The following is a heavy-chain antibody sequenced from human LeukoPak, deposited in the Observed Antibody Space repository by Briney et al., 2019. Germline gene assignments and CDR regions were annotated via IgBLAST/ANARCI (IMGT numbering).Heavy chain of an antibody. D-gene: IGHD6-6*01. CDR1: GGSINTSDYY. CDR2: IFYSGNT. CDR3: ATTARHCSDY. V-gene: IGHV4-30-4*08. J-gene: IGHJ4*02. Sequence: SQTLSLTCTVSGGSINTSDYYWSWIRQPPGKGLEWIGYIFYSGNTYYNPSLKSRVIISIDTSKNQFSLRLSSVTAADTAVYYCATTARHCSDYWGQGTLVTVSS.